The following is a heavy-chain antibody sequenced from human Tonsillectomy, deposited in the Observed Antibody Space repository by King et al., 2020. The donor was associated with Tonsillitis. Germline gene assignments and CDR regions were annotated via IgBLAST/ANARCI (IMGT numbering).Heavy chain of an antibody. D-gene: IGHD6-19*01. V-gene: IGHV3-21*01. CDR2: ISSRGSYI. CDR3: ARATRGPGIELARTQFDS. J-gene: IGHJ4*02. Sequence: VQLVESGGGLVKPGGSLRLSCAASPFTFSSYNINWVRQGPGKGLEWVSSISSRGSYIFYADSVKGRFTISSDNAKTALYLQMNSLRAEDTAVYYCARATRGPGIELARTQFDSWGQGTLVTVSS. CDR1: PFTFSSYN.